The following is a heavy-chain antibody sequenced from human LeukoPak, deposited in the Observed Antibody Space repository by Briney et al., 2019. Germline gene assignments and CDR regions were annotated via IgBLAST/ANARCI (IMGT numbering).Heavy chain of an antibody. V-gene: IGHV1-2*02. CDR2: INPNSGGT. J-gene: IGHJ6*02. CDR1: GYTFTGYY. D-gene: IGHD3-22*01. Sequence: GASVKVSCKASGYTFTGYYMHWVRQAPGQGLGWMGWINPNSGGTNYAQKFQGRVTMTRDTSISTAYMELSRLRSDDTAVYYCARDGHPGDSSGYPHNYYYYGMDVWGQGTTVTVS. CDR3: ARDGHPGDSSGYPHNYYYYGMDV.